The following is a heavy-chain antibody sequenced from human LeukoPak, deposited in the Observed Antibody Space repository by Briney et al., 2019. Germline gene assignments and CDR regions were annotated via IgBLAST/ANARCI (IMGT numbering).Heavy chain of an antibody. CDR3: ARDVAGARGY. Sequence: PGGSLRLSCAASGYTFSSYWMHWVRQAPGKGLVWVSRIDTDGRTTNYADSVRGRFTIYRDNVQNTLYLQMNSLTAEDTALYYCARDVAGARGYWGQGALVSVSS. CDR2: IDTDGRTT. J-gene: IGHJ4*02. V-gene: IGHV3-74*01. CDR1: GYTFSSYW. D-gene: IGHD6-19*01.